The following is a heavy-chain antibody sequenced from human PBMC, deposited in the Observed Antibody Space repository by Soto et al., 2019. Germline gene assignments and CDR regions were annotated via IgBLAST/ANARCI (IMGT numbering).Heavy chain of an antibody. CDR1: GGSISSGGYS. CDR2: IYHSGST. D-gene: IGHD3-22*01. CDR3: ARLYYYDSSGYYTARDAFDI. Sequence: SETLSLTCAVSGGSISSGGYSWSWIRQPPGKGLEWIGYIYHSGSTYYNPSLKSRVTISVDRSKNQFSLKLSSVTAADTAVYYCARLYYYDSSGYYTARDAFDIWGQGTMVT. V-gene: IGHV4-30-2*01. J-gene: IGHJ3*02.